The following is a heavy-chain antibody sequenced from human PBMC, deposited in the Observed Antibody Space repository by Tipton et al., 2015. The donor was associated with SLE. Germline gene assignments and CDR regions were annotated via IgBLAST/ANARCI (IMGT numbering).Heavy chain of an antibody. J-gene: IGHJ6*03. V-gene: IGHV1-18*01. CDR3: AREADGSPGDHGYSYYMDV. CDR1: GYTFTSYG. Sequence: QLVQSGAEEKKPGASVKVSCKASGYTFTSYGISWVRQAPGQGLEWMGWISAYNGNTNYAQKLQGRVTMTTDTSTSTAYMELSSLRPEDTAVYYCAREADGSPGDHGYSYYMDVWGRGTAVTVSS. CDR2: ISAYNGNT. D-gene: IGHD5-24*01.